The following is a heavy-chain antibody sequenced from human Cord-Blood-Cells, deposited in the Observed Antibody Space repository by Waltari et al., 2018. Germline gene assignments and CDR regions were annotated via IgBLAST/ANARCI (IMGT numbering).Heavy chain of an antibody. J-gene: IGHJ4*02. Sequence: QLQLQESGSGLVKPSQTLSLTCAVSGGSISRGVYSWRWIRQPPGKGLEWIGYIYHSGSTYYNPSLKSRVTISVDRSKNQFSLKLSSVTAADTAVYYCARGRFLEWLLFDYWGQGTLVTVSS. CDR3: ARGRFLEWLLFDY. CDR1: GGSISRGVYS. CDR2: IYHSGST. D-gene: IGHD3-3*01. V-gene: IGHV4-30-2*01.